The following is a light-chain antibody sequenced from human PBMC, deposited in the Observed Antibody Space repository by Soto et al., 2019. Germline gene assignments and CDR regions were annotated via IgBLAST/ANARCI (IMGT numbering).Light chain of an antibody. Sequence: ETVSTQSPATLSFSPWERATLSCRASQSVSSYLAWYQQKPGQAPRLLIYEASNRATGIPARFSGSGSATDFTLTISSLEPEDFAVYYCQQRSDWITFGQGTRLEIK. V-gene: IGKV3-11*01. CDR1: QSVSSY. CDR3: QQRSDWIT. J-gene: IGKJ5*01. CDR2: EAS.